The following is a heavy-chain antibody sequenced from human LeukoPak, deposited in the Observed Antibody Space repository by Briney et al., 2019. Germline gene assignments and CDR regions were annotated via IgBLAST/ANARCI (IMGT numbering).Heavy chain of an antibody. CDR1: GYTFTSYG. J-gene: IGHJ5*02. V-gene: IGHV1-18*01. Sequence: ASVKVSCKASGYTFTSYGISWVRQAPGQGLEWMGWISAYNGNTNYAQKLQGRVTMTTDTSTSTAYMELRSLRSDDTAVYYCERDIGDSDLSNWFDPWGQGTLVTVSS. CDR3: ERDIGDSDLSNWFDP. D-gene: IGHD2-21*02. CDR2: ISAYNGNT.